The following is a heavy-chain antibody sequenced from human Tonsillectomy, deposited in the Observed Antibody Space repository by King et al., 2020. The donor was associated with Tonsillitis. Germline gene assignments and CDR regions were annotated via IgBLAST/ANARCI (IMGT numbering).Heavy chain of an antibody. J-gene: IGHJ4*02. D-gene: IGHD2-15*01. CDR2: FYYSGST. CDR1: GDSISDYY. V-gene: IGHV4-59*01. Sequence: QLQESGPGLVKPSETLSLTCTVSGDSISDYYWNWIRQPPGKGLEWIGSFYYSGSTDYNPSLKSRVTISTDTSKNQFSLKVRSVTAADTAVYFCARTYCRGGRCYLDYWGQGTLVTVSS. CDR3: ARTYCRGGRCYLDY.